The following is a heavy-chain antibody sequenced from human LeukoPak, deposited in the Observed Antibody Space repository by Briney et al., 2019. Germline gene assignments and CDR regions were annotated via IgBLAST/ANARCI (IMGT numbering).Heavy chain of an antibody. J-gene: IGHJ4*02. CDR2: IKGGGGDP. CDR3: AKGGHDFNPFYW. Sequence: GGTLRLSCADSGFTFSTYAMGWVRQSPGKGLEWVSSIKGGGGDPFYADSVKGRFTISRDNSKNTLFLQLNSLRAEDSAVYYCAKGGHDFNPFYWWGQGTLVTVSS. D-gene: IGHD2-21*02. V-gene: IGHV3-23*01. CDR1: GFTFSTYA.